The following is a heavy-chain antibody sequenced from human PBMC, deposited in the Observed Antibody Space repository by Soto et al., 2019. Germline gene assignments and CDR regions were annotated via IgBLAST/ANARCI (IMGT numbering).Heavy chain of an antibody. CDR3: ARAIGEVGGRDY. V-gene: IGHV1-2*02. J-gene: IGHJ4*02. D-gene: IGHD1-26*01. Sequence: ASVKVSCNASGYTFTGYYMHWVRQAPGQGLEWMGWINPNSGGTNYAQKFQGRVTMTRDTSISTAYMELSRLRSDDTAVYYCARAIGEVGGRDYWGQGTLVTVSS. CDR1: GYTFTGYY. CDR2: INPNSGGT.